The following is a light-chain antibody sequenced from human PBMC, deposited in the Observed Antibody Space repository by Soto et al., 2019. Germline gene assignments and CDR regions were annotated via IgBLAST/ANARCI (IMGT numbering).Light chain of an antibody. CDR2: KAS. Sequence: DIQMTQSASALSETVLDRVTITCLASQSISSWLAWYQQKPGKAPKLLIYKASSLESGVPSRFRGSGSGTEFTLTISSLQPDDFATYYCQQYNSYSTFGQGTKVDIK. CDR3: QQYNSYST. J-gene: IGKJ1*01. CDR1: QSISSW. V-gene: IGKV1-5*03.